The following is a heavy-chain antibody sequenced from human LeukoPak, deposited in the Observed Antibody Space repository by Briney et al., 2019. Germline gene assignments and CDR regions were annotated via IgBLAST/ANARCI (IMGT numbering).Heavy chain of an antibody. D-gene: IGHD1-26*01. CDR2: ISAYNGNT. V-gene: IGHV1-18*01. J-gene: IGHJ4*02. Sequence: ASVKVSCKASGYTFTSYGISWVRQAPGQGLEWMGWISAYNGNTNHAQKLQGRVTMTTDTSTSTAYMELRSLRSDDTAVYYCARESPMGGSCVSWGQGTLVTVSS. CDR3: ARESPMGGSCVS. CDR1: GYTFTSYG.